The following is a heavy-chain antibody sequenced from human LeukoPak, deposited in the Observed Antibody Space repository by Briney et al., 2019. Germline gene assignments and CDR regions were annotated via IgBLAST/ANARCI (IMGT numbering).Heavy chain of an antibody. Sequence: ASGKVSCKASGYTFTSYYMHWVRQAPGHGLEGVGIINPRGVSTSYAQRFQGRVKLPKDTSTSTVCMELSSLSSEDTAVYYCASHVEMGPLGYWGQGTLVPVSS. CDR1: GYTFTSYY. CDR3: ASHVEMGPLGY. D-gene: IGHD5-24*01. J-gene: IGHJ4*02. CDR2: INPRGVST. V-gene: IGHV1-46*01.